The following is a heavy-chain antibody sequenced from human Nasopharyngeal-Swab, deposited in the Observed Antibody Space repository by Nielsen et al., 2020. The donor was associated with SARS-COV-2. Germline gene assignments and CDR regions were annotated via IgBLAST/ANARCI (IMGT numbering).Heavy chain of an antibody. CDR2: IIPILGIA. CDR1: GGTFSSYA. D-gene: IGHD2-2*01. CDR3: ATSSGYIVVVPAAIRRYYGMDV. J-gene: IGHJ6*02. Sequence: SVKVSCKVSGGTFSSYAISWVRQAPGQGLEWMGRIIPILGIANYAQKFQGRVTITADKSTSTAYMELSSLRSEDTAVYYCATSSGYIVVVPAAIRRYYGMDVWGQGTTVTVSS. V-gene: IGHV1-69*04.